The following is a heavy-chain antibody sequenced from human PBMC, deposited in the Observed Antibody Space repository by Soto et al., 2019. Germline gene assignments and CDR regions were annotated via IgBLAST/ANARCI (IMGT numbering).Heavy chain of an antibody. CDR3: ARDPSHGSGTYLDY. CDR1: GFTFSDYG. D-gene: IGHD3-10*01. J-gene: IGHJ4*02. Sequence: GGSLRLSCXAAGFTFSDYGMHSVRQAPGKGLEWVAVMWYDGSNKYYADSVKGRFTLSRDNSKNTLYLQMNGLRAEDTAVFYCARDPSHGSGTYLDYWGRGTLVTVSS. CDR2: MWYDGSNK. V-gene: IGHV3-33*01.